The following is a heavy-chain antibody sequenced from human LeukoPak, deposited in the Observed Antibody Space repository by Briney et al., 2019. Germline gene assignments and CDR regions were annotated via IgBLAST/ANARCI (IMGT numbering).Heavy chain of an antibody. CDR1: GGSIISSSYY. Sequence: SETLSLTCTVSGGSIISSSYYWGWIRQPPGKGLEWIGSIYYSGNTDYNPSLKSRVTISVKTSKNQFSLKLSSVTAADTAVYYCARVGQLAFDYWGQGTLVTVSS. D-gene: IGHD2-2*01. J-gene: IGHJ4*02. CDR3: ARVGQLAFDY. V-gene: IGHV4-39*07. CDR2: IYYSGNT.